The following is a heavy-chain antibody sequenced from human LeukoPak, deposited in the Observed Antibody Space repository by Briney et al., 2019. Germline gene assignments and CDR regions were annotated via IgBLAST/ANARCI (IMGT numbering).Heavy chain of an antibody. Sequence: SETLSLTCTVSGGSISSYHWSWVRQPPGQGLEWIGYILTSGTTNYNPSLKSRLTRSGDTSKNQYTLRLSSVAAADTAVYFCARLRVSGSYLYYFEYWGQGTLVTVSS. CDR2: ILTSGTT. V-gene: IGHV4-4*08. CDR3: ARLRVSGSYLYYFEY. J-gene: IGHJ4*02. CDR1: GGSISSYH. D-gene: IGHD1-26*01.